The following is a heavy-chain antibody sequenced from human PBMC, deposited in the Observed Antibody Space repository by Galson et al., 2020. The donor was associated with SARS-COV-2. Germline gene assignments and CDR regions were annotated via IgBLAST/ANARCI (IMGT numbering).Heavy chain of an antibody. V-gene: IGHV1-18*01. J-gene: IGHJ6*02. D-gene: IGHD2-2*01. CDR3: ARAIVVVPAAHVYYYYGMDV. Sequence: ASVKVSCKASGYTFTSYGISWVRQAPGQGLEWMGWISAYNGNTNYAQKLQGRVTMTTDTSTSTAYMELRSLRSDDTAVYYCARAIVVVPAAHVYYYYGMDVWGQGTTVTVSS. CDR2: ISAYNGNT. CDR1: GYTFTSYG.